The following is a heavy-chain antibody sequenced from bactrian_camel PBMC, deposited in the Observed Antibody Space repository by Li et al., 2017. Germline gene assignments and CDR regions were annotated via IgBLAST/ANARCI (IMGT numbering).Heavy chain of an antibody. V-gene: IGHV3-2*01. CDR3: AAKSGWFYNFDDTVYTF. D-gene: IGHD2*01. J-gene: IGHJ4*01. CDR1: GFAFSTYY. Sequence: HVQLVESGGGLVQPGGSLRLSCVASGFAFSTYYMGWVRQAPGKGLEWVASIDRDGNSAFYADSVKGRFTISQDSAKNILYLQMDSLMPEDSAVYFCAAKSGWFYNFDDTVYTFWGQGTQVTVS. CDR2: IDRDGNSA.